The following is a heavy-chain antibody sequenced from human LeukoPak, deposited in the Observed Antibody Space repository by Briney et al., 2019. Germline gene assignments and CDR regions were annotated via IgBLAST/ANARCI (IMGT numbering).Heavy chain of an antibody. J-gene: IGHJ4*02. V-gene: IGHV1-18*01. Sequence: GASVTVSCKPSGYTFTTYGISWVRQAPGQGLEWMGWISAYNDNTNYAQNLQGRVTMTTDTSTSTAYMELRSLRSDDTAVYYCARRSGSYPNYFDYWGQGTLVTVSS. D-gene: IGHD1-26*01. CDR1: GYTFTTYG. CDR3: ARRSGSYPNYFDY. CDR2: ISAYNDNT.